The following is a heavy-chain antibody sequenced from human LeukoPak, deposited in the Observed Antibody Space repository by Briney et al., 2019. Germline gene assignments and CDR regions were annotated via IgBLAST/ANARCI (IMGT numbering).Heavy chain of an antibody. CDR3: TTLEVDTAMVSLNDY. V-gene: IGHV3-15*01. CDR2: IKSKTDGGTT. CDR1: GFTFSNAW. J-gene: IGHJ4*02. Sequence: GGSLRLSCAASGFTFSNAWMSWVRQAPGKGLEWVGRIKSKTDGGTTDYAAPVKGRFTISRDDSKNTLYLQMNSLKTEDTAVYYCTTLEVDTAMVSLNDYWGQGTLVTVSS. D-gene: IGHD5-18*01.